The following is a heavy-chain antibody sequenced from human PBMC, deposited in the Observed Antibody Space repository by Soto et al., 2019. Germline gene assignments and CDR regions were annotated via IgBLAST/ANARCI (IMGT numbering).Heavy chain of an antibody. D-gene: IGHD4-17*01. CDR1: GYTFTTYG. V-gene: IGHV1-18*01. J-gene: IGHJ4*02. Sequence: QVQLVQSGAEVKKPGASVKVSCKASGYTFTTYGISWVRQAPGQGLEWMGWISAYNGNTNYAQSLQGRVTMTTDTSTSTAFMDLRSLISDDTAVYYCARVVEATVTADYWGQGTLVAVSS. CDR2: ISAYNGNT. CDR3: ARVVEATVTADY.